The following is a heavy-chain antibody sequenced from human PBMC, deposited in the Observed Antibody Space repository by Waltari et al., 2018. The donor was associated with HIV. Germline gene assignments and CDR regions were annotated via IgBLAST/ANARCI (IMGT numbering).Heavy chain of an antibody. CDR2: INHSGST. CDR3: ARLVVPAARYYYYYGMDV. Sequence: QVQLQQWGAGLLKPSETLSLTCAVYGGSFSGYYWSWIRHPPGKGLEWIGEINHSGSTNYNPSLKSRVTISVDTSKNQFSLKLSSVTAADTAVYYCARLVVPAARYYYYYGMDVWGQGTTVTVSS. J-gene: IGHJ6*02. CDR1: GGSFSGYY. V-gene: IGHV4-34*01. D-gene: IGHD2-2*01.